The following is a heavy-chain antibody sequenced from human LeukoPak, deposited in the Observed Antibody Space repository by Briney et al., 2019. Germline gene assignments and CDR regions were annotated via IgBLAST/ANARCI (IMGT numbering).Heavy chain of an antibody. Sequence: SETLFLTCTVSGGSISSSSYYWGWIRQPPGKGLEWIGSIYYSGSTYYNPSLKSRVTISVDTSKNQFSLKLSSVTASNTAVYYCASRDIGTAGTGEYFQHWGQGTLVTVSS. J-gene: IGHJ1*01. D-gene: IGHD6-13*01. CDR3: ASRDIGTAGTGEYFQH. CDR1: GGSISSSSYY. CDR2: IYYSGST. V-gene: IGHV4-39*01.